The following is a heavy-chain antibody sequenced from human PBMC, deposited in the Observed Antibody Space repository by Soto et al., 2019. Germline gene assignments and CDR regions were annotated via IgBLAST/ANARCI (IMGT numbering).Heavy chain of an antibody. D-gene: IGHD3-3*02. CDR1: GFTFSSYG. J-gene: IGHJ4*02. V-gene: IGHV3-33*03. Sequence: PGESLKISCAASGFTFSSYGMHWVRQAPGKGLEWVAVIWYDGSNKYYADSVKGRFTISRDNAKNTLYLQMNSLRAEDTAVYYCAGHLAENRDYWAQGTLVPVSS. CDR2: IWYDGSNK. CDR3: AGHLAENRDY.